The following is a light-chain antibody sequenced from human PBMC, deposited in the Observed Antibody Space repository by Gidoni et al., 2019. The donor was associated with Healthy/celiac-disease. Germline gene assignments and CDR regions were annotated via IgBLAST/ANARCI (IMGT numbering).Light chain of an antibody. CDR3: QQRSNWPT. Sequence: EIVLTQSPATLSLSPGERATLSCRASQSVSSYLAWYKQKPGQAPRLLIYDASNRATGIPARFSGSWSGTDFTLTISSLEPEDFAVYYCQQRSNWPTFGGGTKVEIK. CDR1: QSVSSY. V-gene: IGKV3-11*01. J-gene: IGKJ4*01. CDR2: DAS.